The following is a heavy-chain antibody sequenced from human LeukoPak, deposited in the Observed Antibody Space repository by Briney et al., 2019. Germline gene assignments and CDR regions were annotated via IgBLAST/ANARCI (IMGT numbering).Heavy chain of an antibody. CDR1: GFTFSSYG. CDR3: AKVLAVAGTTDY. V-gene: IGHV3-30*18. Sequence: GGSLRLSCAASGFTFSSYGMHWVRQAPGKGLEWVAVISYDGSNKYYADSVKGRFTISRDNSKNTLYLQMNSLRAEDAAVYYCAKVLAVAGTTDYWGQGTLVTVSS. CDR2: ISYDGSNK. D-gene: IGHD6-19*01. J-gene: IGHJ4*02.